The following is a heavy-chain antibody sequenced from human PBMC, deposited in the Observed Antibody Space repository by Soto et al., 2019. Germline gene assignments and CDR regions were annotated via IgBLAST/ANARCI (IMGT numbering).Heavy chain of an antibody. CDR1: GFTFNTYS. D-gene: IGHD6-6*01. Sequence: GGSLRLSCAASGFTFNTYSMNWVRQAPGKGLEWVSSISSSSSFIYYADSLKGRFTISRDNAKNSLYLQMNSLRAEDTAVYYCARTNLVYSSSSPFDYWGQGTLVTSPQ. CDR3: ARTNLVYSSSSPFDY. J-gene: IGHJ4*02. V-gene: IGHV3-21*01. CDR2: ISSSSSFI.